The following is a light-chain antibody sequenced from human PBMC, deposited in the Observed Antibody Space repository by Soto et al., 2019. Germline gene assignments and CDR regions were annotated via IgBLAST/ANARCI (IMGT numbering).Light chain of an antibody. CDR3: QQYNNWHRT. V-gene: IGKV3-15*01. J-gene: IGKJ1*01. Sequence: IVMTQSAATLSVFTGKRDTLSWRASQSVSSNLAWYQQKPGQAPRLLIYGSSTRATGIPARFSGSGFGTEFTLTISSLQSEDFAVYYCQQYNNWHRTFGPGTKVDIK. CDR2: GSS. CDR1: QSVSSN.